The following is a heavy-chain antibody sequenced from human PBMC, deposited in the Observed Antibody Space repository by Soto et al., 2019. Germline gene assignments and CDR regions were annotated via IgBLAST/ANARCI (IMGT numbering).Heavy chain of an antibody. Sequence: EVQLVESGGGLVQPGGSLRLSCAASGFTFSSYWMSWVRQAPGKGLEWVANIKQDGSEKYYVDSVKGRFTISRDNAKNSRYVQMNSLRAEDTAVYYCARVRVRFLEKNLDYWGQGTLVTVSS. CDR2: IKQDGSEK. V-gene: IGHV3-7*03. J-gene: IGHJ4*02. CDR3: ARVRVRFLEKNLDY. D-gene: IGHD3-3*01. CDR1: GFTFSSYW.